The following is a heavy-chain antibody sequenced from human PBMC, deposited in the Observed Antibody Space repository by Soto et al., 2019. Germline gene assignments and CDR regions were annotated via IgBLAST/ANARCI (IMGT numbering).Heavy chain of an antibody. Sequence: QVQLVQSGAEVKKPGSSVKVSCKASGGTFSSYAISWVRQAPGQGLEWMGGIIPIFGTANYAQKFQGRVTITADESTSTAYMELSSMRSEDTAVYYCARDLYYYDSSGSWRYWYFDLWGRGTLVTVSS. J-gene: IGHJ2*01. V-gene: IGHV1-69*01. CDR2: IIPIFGTA. D-gene: IGHD3-22*01. CDR1: GGTFSSYA. CDR3: ARDLYYYDSSGSWRYWYFDL.